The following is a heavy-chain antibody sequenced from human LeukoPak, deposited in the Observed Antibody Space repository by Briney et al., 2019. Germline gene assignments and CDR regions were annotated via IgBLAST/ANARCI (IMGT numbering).Heavy chain of an antibody. CDR2: IYHSGST. J-gene: IGHJ4*02. V-gene: IGHV4-4*02. D-gene: IGHD3-16*02. CDR3: ARAKYDSLWGIYRFDN. CDR1: GDSINNYHW. Sequence: PSGTLSLTCAVSGDSINNYHWWNWVRQPPGKGLEWIGDIYHSGSTNYSPSLKSRVTISQDKSKNQFSLTLETVAAADTAVYYCARAKYDSLWGIYRFDNWGQGALVTVSS.